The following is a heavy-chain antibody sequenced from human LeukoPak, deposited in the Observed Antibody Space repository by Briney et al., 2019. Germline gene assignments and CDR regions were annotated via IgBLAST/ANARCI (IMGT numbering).Heavy chain of an antibody. J-gene: IGHJ4*02. CDR3: TRDEPSGSYYPVGC. Sequence: GGSLRLSCVASGFTFSTYWMHWVRQAPGKGLVWVSRINGDGSSTDYADSVKGRFTISRDNAKNTLYLQMNSLRAEDTAVYYCTRDEPSGSYYPVGCWGQGTLVTVSS. CDR1: GFTFSTYW. CDR2: INGDGSST. V-gene: IGHV3-74*01. D-gene: IGHD1-26*01.